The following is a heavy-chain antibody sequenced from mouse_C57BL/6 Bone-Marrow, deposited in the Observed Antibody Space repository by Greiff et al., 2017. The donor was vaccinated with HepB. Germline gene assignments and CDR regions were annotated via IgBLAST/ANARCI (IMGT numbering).Heavy chain of an antibody. Sequence: QVQLKQPGTELVKPGASVKLSCKASGYTFTSYWMHWVKQRPGQGLEWIGNINPSNGGTNYNEKFKSKATLTVDKSSSTAYMQLSSLTSEDSAVYYCARDYYGSSLYYAMDYWGQGTSVTGSS. CDR1: GYTFTSYW. CDR3: ARDYYGSSLYYAMDY. CDR2: INPSNGGT. V-gene: IGHV1-53*01. J-gene: IGHJ4*01. D-gene: IGHD1-1*01.